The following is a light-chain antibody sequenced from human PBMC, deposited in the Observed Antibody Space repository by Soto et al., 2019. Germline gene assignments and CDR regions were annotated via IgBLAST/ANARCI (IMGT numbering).Light chain of an antibody. Sequence: QSALTQPASVSGSPGQSMTISCTGASSDVGDYKYVSWFQQHPGKAPKLMIYEVSNRPSGVSNRFSGSKSGNTASLTISGLQAEDEADYYCSSYTSSSTYVFGNGTKVTV. J-gene: IGLJ1*01. CDR3: SSYTSSSTYV. CDR2: EVS. CDR1: SSDVGDYKY. V-gene: IGLV2-14*01.